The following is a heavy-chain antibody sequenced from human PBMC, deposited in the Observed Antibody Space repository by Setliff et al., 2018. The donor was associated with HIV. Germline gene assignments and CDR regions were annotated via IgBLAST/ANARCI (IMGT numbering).Heavy chain of an antibody. Sequence: PGGSLRLSCAASGFTFSNYWMSWVRQAPGKVLEWVAHINQDGSEKNHVDSVKGRFTVSRDNAKNTLYLQMNSLRAEDTAVYYCARVASGYDYGWLDPWGQGTLVTVSS. CDR2: INQDGSEK. D-gene: IGHD5-12*01. CDR1: GFTFSNYW. V-gene: IGHV3-7*01. CDR3: ARVASGYDYGWLDP. J-gene: IGHJ5*02.